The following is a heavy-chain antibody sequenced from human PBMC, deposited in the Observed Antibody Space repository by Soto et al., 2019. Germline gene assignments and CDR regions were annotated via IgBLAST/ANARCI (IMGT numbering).Heavy chain of an antibody. D-gene: IGHD4-17*01. CDR2: ISSSSSTI. Sequence: GGSLRLSCAASGFTFSSYSMNWVRQAPGKGLEWVSYISSSSSTIYYADSVKGRFTISRDNAKNSLYLQMNSLRAEDTAVYYCARDLMTTVTTYGRGYWGQGTLVTVSS. CDR1: GFTFSSYS. V-gene: IGHV3-48*01. CDR3: ARDLMTTVTTYGRGY. J-gene: IGHJ4*02.